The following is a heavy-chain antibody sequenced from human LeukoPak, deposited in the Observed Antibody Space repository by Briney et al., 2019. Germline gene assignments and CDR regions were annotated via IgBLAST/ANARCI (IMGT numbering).Heavy chain of an antibody. CDR3: ARDFPYQQFVY. Sequence: GGSLRLSCAATGFIFSNSWMTWVRQAPGKGPEWLANINQDGSTKNYVDAVEGRFTISRDNAKNSVYLQMNSLRAEDTAVYYCARDFPYQQFVYWGQGTLVTAS. V-gene: IGHV3-7*01. CDR1: GFIFSNSW. J-gene: IGHJ4*02. D-gene: IGHD2-2*01. CDR2: INQDGSTK.